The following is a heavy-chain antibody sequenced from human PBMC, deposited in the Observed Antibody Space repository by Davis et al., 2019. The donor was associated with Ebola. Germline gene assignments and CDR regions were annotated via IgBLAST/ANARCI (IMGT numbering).Heavy chain of an antibody. Sequence: GESLKISCAASGFTFSSYAMHWVRQAPGKGLEWVAVISYDGSNKYYADSVKGRFTISRDNSKNTLYLQMNSLSAEDTAVYYCAKDPVTRYDSSGYYYVDYWGQGTLVTVSS. CDR1: GFTFSSYA. V-gene: IGHV3-30-3*01. CDR2: ISYDGSNK. J-gene: IGHJ4*02. D-gene: IGHD3-22*01. CDR3: AKDPVTRYDSSGYYYVDY.